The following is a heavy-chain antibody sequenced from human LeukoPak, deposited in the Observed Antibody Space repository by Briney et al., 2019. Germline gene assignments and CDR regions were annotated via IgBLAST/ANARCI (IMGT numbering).Heavy chain of an antibody. Sequence: GASVKVSCKASGFTFTSSAVQWVRQARGQRLEWIGWIVVGSGNTNYAQKFQERVTITRDMSTSTAYMELSSLRSEDTAVYYCAADPGIAAAGKGGYYYYYYMDVWGKGTTVTVSS. CDR1: GFTFTSSA. D-gene: IGHD6-13*01. J-gene: IGHJ6*03. V-gene: IGHV1-58*01. CDR3: AADPGIAAAGKGGYYYYYYMDV. CDR2: IVVGSGNT.